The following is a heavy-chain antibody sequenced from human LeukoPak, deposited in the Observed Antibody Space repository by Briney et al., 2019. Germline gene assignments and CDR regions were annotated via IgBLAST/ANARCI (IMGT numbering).Heavy chain of an antibody. Sequence: GGSLRLSCSASGFIFSNFVMHWVRQAPGKGLVWVARIPSDDNPTNYADSVQGRSTISRDNAKNTLYLHMNDLRVEDTAVYFCARDHYFKIDYWGQGTPVTVSS. J-gene: IGHJ4*02. D-gene: IGHD3-10*01. V-gene: IGHV3-74*01. CDR1: GFIFSNFV. CDR2: IPSDDNPT. CDR3: ARDHYFKIDY.